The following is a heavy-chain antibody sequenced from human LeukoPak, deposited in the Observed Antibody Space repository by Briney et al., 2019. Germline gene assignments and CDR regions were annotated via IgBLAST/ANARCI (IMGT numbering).Heavy chain of an antibody. CDR1: GYTFTGYY. Sequence: GASVKVSCKASGYTFTGYYMHWVRQAPGQGLEWMGWINPNSGGTNYAQKFQGRVTMTRDTSISTAYMELSRLRSDDTAVYYCARGYCSSTSCGRFDPWGQGTLVTVSS. J-gene: IGHJ5*02. V-gene: IGHV1-2*02. D-gene: IGHD2-2*01. CDR3: ARGYCSSTSCGRFDP. CDR2: INPNSGGT.